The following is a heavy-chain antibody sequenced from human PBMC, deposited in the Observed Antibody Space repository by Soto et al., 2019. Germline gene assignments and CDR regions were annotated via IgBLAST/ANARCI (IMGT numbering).Heavy chain of an antibody. J-gene: IGHJ6*02. CDR1: GFTFSSYA. Sequence: PGGSLRLSCSASGFTFSSYAMHWVRQAPGKGLEYVSAISSNGGSTYYADSVKGRFTISRDNSKNTLYLQMSSLRAEDTAVYYCVSAVAGLYYYYYYGMDVWGQGTTVTVSS. D-gene: IGHD6-19*01. CDR2: ISSNGGST. CDR3: VSAVAGLYYYYYYGMDV. V-gene: IGHV3-64D*06.